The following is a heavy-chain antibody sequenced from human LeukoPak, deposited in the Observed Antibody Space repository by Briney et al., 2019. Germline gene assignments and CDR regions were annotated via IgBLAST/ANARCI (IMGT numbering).Heavy chain of an antibody. J-gene: IGHJ4*02. CDR3: ARVYTTSSSWYGDFDY. Sequence: GGSLRLSCAASGFTFSSYGMHWVRQAPGKGLEWVAFIRYDGSNKYYADSVKGRFTISRDNAKNSLYLQMNSLRAEDTAVYYCARVYTTSSSWYGDFDYWGQGTLVTVSS. CDR1: GFTFSSYG. CDR2: IRYDGSNK. V-gene: IGHV3-30*02. D-gene: IGHD6-13*01.